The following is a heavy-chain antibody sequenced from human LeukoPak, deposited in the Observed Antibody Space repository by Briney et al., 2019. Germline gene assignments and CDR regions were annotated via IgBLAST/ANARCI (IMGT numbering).Heavy chain of an antibody. CDR2: LYYSGST. D-gene: IGHD6-19*01. CDR1: GGSISGYF. V-gene: IGHV4-59*08. Sequence: PSETLSLTCTVSGGSISGYFWSWIRQPPGKGLELIRYLYYSGSTNYNPSLKSRVTVSVDTSKDQFSLRLSSVTAADTAVYYCARLLAVAGGDAFDIWGQGKMVTVSS. J-gene: IGHJ3*02. CDR3: ARLLAVAGGDAFDI.